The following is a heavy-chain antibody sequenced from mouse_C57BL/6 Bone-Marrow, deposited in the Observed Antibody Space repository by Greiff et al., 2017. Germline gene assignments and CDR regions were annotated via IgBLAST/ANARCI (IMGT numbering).Heavy chain of an antibody. CDR1: GYAFSSYW. J-gene: IGHJ3*01. V-gene: IGHV1-80*01. CDR3: ARYLTGWNAWFAY. D-gene: IGHD4-1*01. CDR2: IYPGDGDT. Sequence: VKLVESGAELVKPGASVKISCKASGYAFSSYWMNWVKQRPGKGLEWIGQIYPGDGDTNYNGKFKGKATLTADKSASTAYMQLSSLTTEDSSVYFCARYLTGWNAWFAYWGQGTLVTVSA.